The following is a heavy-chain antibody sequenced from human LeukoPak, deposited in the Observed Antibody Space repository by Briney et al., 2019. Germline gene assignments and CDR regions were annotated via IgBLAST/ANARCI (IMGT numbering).Heavy chain of an antibody. CDR1: GFTFISYA. V-gene: IGHV3-23*01. CDR2: ISGSGGST. Sequence: GSLRLSCAASGFTFISYAMSWVRQAPGKGLEWVSAISGSGGSTYYADSVKGRFTISRDNSKNTLYLQMNSLRAEDTAVYYCAKLGTITNIWFWSGSQGVFDYWGQGTLVTVSS. J-gene: IGHJ4*02. CDR3: AKLGTITNIWFWSGSQGVFDY. D-gene: IGHD3-3*01.